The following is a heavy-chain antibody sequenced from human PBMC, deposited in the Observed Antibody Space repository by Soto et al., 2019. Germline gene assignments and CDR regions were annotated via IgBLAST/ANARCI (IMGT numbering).Heavy chain of an antibody. Sequence: QVQLQESGPGLMKPSETLSLTCTVSGGSISSYYWSWIRQPPGKGLEWIGYIYYSGSTNYNPSLKSRVTISVDTSKNQFSLKLSSVTAADTAVYYCARRYGHAFDFWGQGTMVPVSS. CDR3: ARRYGHAFDF. CDR2: IYYSGST. J-gene: IGHJ3*01. CDR1: GGSISSYY. D-gene: IGHD4-17*01. V-gene: IGHV4-59*08.